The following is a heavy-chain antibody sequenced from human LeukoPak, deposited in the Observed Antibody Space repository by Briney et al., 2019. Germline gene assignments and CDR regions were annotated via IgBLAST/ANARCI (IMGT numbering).Heavy chain of an antibody. Sequence: ASVKVSCKASGYTFTSYGISWVRQAPGQGLAWMGWISAYNGNTNYAQKLQGRVTMTTDTSTSTAYMELRSLTSDDTAVYYCARDGEGTGAFDIWGQGTVVTVSS. D-gene: IGHD1-1*01. V-gene: IGHV1-18*01. CDR1: GYTFTSYG. CDR3: ARDGEGTGAFDI. CDR2: ISAYNGNT. J-gene: IGHJ3*02.